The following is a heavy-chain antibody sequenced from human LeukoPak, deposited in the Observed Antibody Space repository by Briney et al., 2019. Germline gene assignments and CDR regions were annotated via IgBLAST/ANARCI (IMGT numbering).Heavy chain of an antibody. J-gene: IGHJ4*02. Sequence: GGSLRLSCAASGFTFSSYGMHWVRQAPGKGLEWVAVTSYDGSNKYYADSVKGRFTISRDNSKNTLYLQMNSLRAEDTAVYYCAKDLLSSYFDYWGQGTLVTVSS. CDR1: GFTFSSYG. CDR2: TSYDGSNK. CDR3: AKDLLSSYFDY. D-gene: IGHD6-6*01. V-gene: IGHV3-30*18.